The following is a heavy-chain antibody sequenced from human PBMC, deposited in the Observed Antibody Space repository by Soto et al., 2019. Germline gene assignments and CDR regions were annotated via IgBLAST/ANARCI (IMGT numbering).Heavy chain of an antibody. J-gene: IGHJ3*02. CDR2: FDPEDGET. V-gene: IGHV1-24*01. D-gene: IGHD1-26*01. Sequence: ASVKVSCKVSGYTLTELSMHWVRQAPGKGLEWMGGFDPEDGETIYAQKFQGRVTMTEDTSTDTAYMELSSLRSEDTAVYYCATYVGATDYDAFDIWGQGTMVTVSS. CDR1: GYTLTELS. CDR3: ATYVGATDYDAFDI.